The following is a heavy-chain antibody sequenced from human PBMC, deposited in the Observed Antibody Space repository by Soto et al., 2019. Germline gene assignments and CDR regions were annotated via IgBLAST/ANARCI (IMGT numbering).Heavy chain of an antibody. J-gene: IGHJ6*03. CDR2: INHIGST. CDR3: ARGGISHWAYFYYMDV. V-gene: IGHV4-34*01. D-gene: IGHD2-21*01. CDR1: GGSFSGYY. Sequence: SETLSLTCAVYGGSFSGYYWSWIRQPPGKGLEWIGEINHIGSTNYNPSLKSRVTMSVDTSKNQFSLTLNSVTAADTATYYCARGGISHWAYFYYMDVWDRGTTVTVSS.